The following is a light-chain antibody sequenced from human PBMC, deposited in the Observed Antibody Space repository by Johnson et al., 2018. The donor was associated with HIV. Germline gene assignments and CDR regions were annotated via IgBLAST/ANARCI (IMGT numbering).Light chain of an antibody. CDR1: SSTIGNNF. V-gene: IGLV1-51*02. J-gene: IGLJ1*01. CDR3: GTWDSSLSALYV. Sequence: QSVLTQSPSVSAAPGQKVTISCSGSSSTIGNNFVSWYQVLPGTAPKLLIYKDNKRPSGIPDRFSGSTSGTSATLGITGLQTGDEADYYCGTWDSSLSALYVFGTGTKVTVL. CDR2: KDN.